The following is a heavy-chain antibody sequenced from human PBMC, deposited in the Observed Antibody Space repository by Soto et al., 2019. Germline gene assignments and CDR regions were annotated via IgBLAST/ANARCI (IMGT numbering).Heavy chain of an antibody. D-gene: IGHD1-26*01. Sequence: ASVKVSCKASGYTFTSYYMHWVRQAPGQGLEWMGIINPSGGGTSYAQKFQGRVTMTRDTSTSTVYMELSSLRSEDTAVYYCAREGPRWELLPDAFDLWGQGTMVTVSS. CDR3: AREGPRWELLPDAFDL. V-gene: IGHV1-46*01. CDR1: GYTFTSYY. CDR2: INPSGGGT. J-gene: IGHJ3*01.